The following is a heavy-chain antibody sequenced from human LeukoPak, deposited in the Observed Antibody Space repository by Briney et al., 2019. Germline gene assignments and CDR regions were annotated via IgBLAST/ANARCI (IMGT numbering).Heavy chain of an antibody. CDR1: GGSTSSSSYY. CDR3: ARRPTGYGSVQRSFDY. D-gene: IGHD3-10*01. J-gene: IGHJ4*02. V-gene: IGHV4-39*07. CDR2: IYYSGST. Sequence: PSETLSLTCTVSGGSTSSSSYYWGWIRQPPGKGLEWIGSIYYSGSTYYNPSLKSRVTISVDTSKNQFSLKLSSVTAADTAVYYCARRPTGYGSVQRSFDYWGQGTLVTVSS.